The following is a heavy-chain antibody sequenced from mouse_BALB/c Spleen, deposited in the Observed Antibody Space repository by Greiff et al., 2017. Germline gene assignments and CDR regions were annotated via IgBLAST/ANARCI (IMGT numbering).Heavy chain of an antibody. CDR2: ISCYNGAT. CDR3: ARSTMTLAWFAY. J-gene: IGHJ3*01. Sequence: LAKTGASVKISCKASGYSFTGYYMHWVKQSHGKSLEWIGYISCYNGATSYNQKFKGKATFTVDTSSSTAYMQFNSLTSEDSAVYYCARSTMTLAWFAYWGQGTLVTVSA. D-gene: IGHD2-4*01. CDR1: GYSFTGYY. V-gene: IGHV1S34*01.